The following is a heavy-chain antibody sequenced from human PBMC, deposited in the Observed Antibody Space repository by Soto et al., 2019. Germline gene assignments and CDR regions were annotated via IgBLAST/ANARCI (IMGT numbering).Heavy chain of an antibody. CDR1: GYTFTSYG. CDR3: AKKAGYSGYDPFDY. CDR2: VSAYNGNT. J-gene: IGHJ4*02. Sequence: ASVKVSCKASGYTFTSYGISWVRQAPGQGLEWMGWVSAYNGNTNYAQKLQGRVTMTTDTSTSTAYMELNSLRAEDTAVYYCAKKAGYSGYDPFDYWGQGTLVTVSS. D-gene: IGHD5-12*01. V-gene: IGHV1-18*04.